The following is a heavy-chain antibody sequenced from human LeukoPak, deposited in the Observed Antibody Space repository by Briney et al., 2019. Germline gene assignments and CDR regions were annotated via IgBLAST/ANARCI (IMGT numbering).Heavy chain of an antibody. V-gene: IGHV3-74*01. D-gene: IGHD6-13*01. CDR2: INSDGSST. Sequence: PGGSLRLSCAASGFTFSYYWMHWVRQAPGKGLVWVSRINSDGSSTSYADSVEGRFTISRDNAKNTLYLQMNSLTAEDTAVYYCARGAWYSSSWYLDYWGQGTLVTVSA. CDR3: ARGAWYSSSWYLDY. CDR1: GFTFSYYW. J-gene: IGHJ4*02.